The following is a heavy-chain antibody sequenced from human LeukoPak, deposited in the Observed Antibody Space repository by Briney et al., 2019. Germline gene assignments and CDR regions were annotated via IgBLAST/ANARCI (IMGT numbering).Heavy chain of an antibody. CDR3: ARARSGNLDY. V-gene: IGHV4-34*01. D-gene: IGHD4-23*01. CDR2: INHSGST. Sequence: PSEALSLTCAVYGGSFSGYYWSWIRQPPGKGLEWIGEINHSGSTNYNPSLKSRVTISVDTSKNQFSLKLSSVTAADTAVYYCARARSGNLDYWGQGTLVTVSS. CDR1: GGSFSGYY. J-gene: IGHJ4*02.